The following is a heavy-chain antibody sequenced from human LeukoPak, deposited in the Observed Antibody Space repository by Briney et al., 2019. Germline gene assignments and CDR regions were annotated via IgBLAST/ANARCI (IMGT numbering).Heavy chain of an antibody. CDR2: INHSGST. CDR3: VTSYSSGWYAGYYYYMDV. Sequence: SETLSLTCAVYGGSFSGYYWSWIRQPPGKGLEWIGEINHSGSTNYNPSLKSRVTISVDTSKNQFSLKLSSVTAADTAVYYCVTSYSSGWYAGYYYYMDVWGKGTTVTVSS. V-gene: IGHV4-34*01. J-gene: IGHJ6*03. D-gene: IGHD6-19*01. CDR1: GGSFSGYY.